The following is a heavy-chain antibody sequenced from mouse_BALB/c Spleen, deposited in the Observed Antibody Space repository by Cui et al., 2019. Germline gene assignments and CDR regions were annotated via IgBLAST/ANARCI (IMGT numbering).Heavy chain of an antibody. V-gene: IGHV1-62-3*01. CDR3: ARYDYYGSSYFDY. J-gene: IGHJ2*01. Sequence: QVQLQQPRAALVKPWASATVYCKASGYTFTSYWMHWVKQRPGRGLEWIGRIDPNSGGTKYNEKFKSKATLTVDKPSSTAYMQLSSLTSEDSAVYYCARYDYYGSSYFDYWGQGTTLTVSS. CDR1: GYTFTSYW. D-gene: IGHD1-1*01. CDR2: IDPNSGGT.